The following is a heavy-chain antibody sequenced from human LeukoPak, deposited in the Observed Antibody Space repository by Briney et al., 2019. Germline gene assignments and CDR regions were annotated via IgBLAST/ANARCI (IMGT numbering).Heavy chain of an antibody. CDR3: ARGAAITIFGVVIPAAGAFDI. D-gene: IGHD3-3*01. Sequence: SETLSLTCTVSGGSISSYYWSWIRQPAGKGLEWIGRIYTSGSTNYNPSLKSRVTISVDTSKNQFSLKLSSVTAADTAVYYCARGAAITIFGVVIPAAGAFDIWGQGTMVTVSS. CDR1: GGSISSYY. CDR2: IYTSGST. V-gene: IGHV4-4*07. J-gene: IGHJ3*02.